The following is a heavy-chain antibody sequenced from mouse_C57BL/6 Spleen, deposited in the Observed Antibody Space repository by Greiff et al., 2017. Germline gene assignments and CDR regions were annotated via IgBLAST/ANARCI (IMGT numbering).Heavy chain of an antibody. Sequence: DVKLVESGGGLVKPGGSLKLSCAASGFTFSDYGMHWVRQAPEKGLEWVAYISSGSSTIYYADTVKGRFTISRDNAKNTLFLQMTSLRSEDTAMYYCARGGGWYFDVWGTGTTVTVSS. CDR2: ISSGSSTI. V-gene: IGHV5-17*01. J-gene: IGHJ1*03. CDR3: ARGGGWYFDV. CDR1: GFTFSDYG.